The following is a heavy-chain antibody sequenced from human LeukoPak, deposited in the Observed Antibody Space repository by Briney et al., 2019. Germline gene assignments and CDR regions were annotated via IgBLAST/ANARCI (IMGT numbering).Heavy chain of an antibody. J-gene: IGHJ4*02. CDR3: ARDIGSGSYYPLGY. V-gene: IGHV3-30-3*01. CDR2: ISYDGSNK. CDR1: GFAFSSYA. D-gene: IGHD3-10*01. Sequence: GGSLRLSCAASGFAFSSYAMHWVRQAPGKGLEWVAVISYDGSNKYYADSVKGRFTISRDNSKNTLYLQTNSLRAEDTAVYYCARDIGSGSYYPLGYWGQGTLVTVSS.